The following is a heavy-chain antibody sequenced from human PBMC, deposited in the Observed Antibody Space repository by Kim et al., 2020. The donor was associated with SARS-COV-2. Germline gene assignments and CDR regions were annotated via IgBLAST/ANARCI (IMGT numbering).Heavy chain of an antibody. J-gene: IGHJ4*02. D-gene: IGHD3-22*01. CDR3: ARVYDSSGYALYWDY. V-gene: IGHV1-18*01. Sequence: QKLQGRVTMTTDTSTSTAYMELRSLRSDDTAVYYCARVYDSSGYALYWDYWGQGTLVTVSS.